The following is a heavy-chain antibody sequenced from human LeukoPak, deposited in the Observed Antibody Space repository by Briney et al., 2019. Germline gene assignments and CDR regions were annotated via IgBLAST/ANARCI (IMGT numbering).Heavy chain of an antibody. CDR3: ARWTYGSDV. J-gene: IGHJ6*04. CDR2: IYTSGST. D-gene: IGHD3-10*01. V-gene: IGHV4-61*02. CDR1: GGSISSGSYY. Sequence: PSQTLSLTCTVSGGSISSGSYYWSWIRQPAGKGLEWIGRIYTSGSTNYNPSLKSRVTMSVDTSKNQFSLKLSSVTAADTAVYYCARWTYGSDVWGKGTTVTVSS.